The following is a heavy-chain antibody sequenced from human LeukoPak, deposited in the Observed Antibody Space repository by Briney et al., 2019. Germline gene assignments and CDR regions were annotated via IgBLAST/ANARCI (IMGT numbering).Heavy chain of an antibody. Sequence: SETLSLTCAVYGGSFSGYYWSWIRQPPGKGLEWIGEINHSGSTNYNPSLKSRVTISVDTSKNQFSLKLNSVTAADTAVYYCARGGRIAAGTGYFDYWGQGTLVTVSS. CDR3: ARGGRIAAGTGYFDY. V-gene: IGHV4-34*01. D-gene: IGHD6-13*01. CDR2: INHSGST. J-gene: IGHJ4*02. CDR1: GGSFSGYY.